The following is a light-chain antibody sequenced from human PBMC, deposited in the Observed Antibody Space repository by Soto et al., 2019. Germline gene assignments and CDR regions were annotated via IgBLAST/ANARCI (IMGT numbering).Light chain of an antibody. Sequence: QSVLTQPASVSGSPGQSITISCTGTSSDVGGYNYVSWYRQHPGKAPKLMIYEVSNRPLGFSNRFSGSKSGNTASLTISGLQAEDEADYYCSSYTSSSTLYVFGTGTKVPS. CDR2: EVS. V-gene: IGLV2-14*01. J-gene: IGLJ1*01. CDR1: SSDVGGYNY. CDR3: SSYTSSSTLYV.